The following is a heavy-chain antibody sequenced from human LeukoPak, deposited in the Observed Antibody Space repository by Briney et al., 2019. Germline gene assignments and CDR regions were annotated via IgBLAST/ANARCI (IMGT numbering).Heavy chain of an antibody. CDR1: GGSISSYY. V-gene: IGHV4-4*07. D-gene: IGHD3-22*01. Sequence: SETLSLTCTVSGGSISSYYWSWIRQPAGKGLEWIGRIYTSGSTNYNPSLKSRVTMSVDTSKNQFSLKLSSVTAADTAVYYCARQGHYYYDSSGYYVLDYWGQGTLVTVSS. CDR2: IYTSGST. CDR3: ARQGHYYYDSSGYYVLDY. J-gene: IGHJ4*02.